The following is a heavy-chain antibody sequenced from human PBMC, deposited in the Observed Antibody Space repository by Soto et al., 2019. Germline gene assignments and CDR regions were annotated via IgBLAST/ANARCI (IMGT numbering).Heavy chain of an antibody. Sequence: GGSLRLSCAASGFTFSSYAMSWVRQAPGKGLEWVSAISGSGGSTYYADSVKGRFTISRDNSKNTLYLQMNSLRAEDTAVYYCAKDPPPIAVALNWFDPWGQGTLVTVSS. J-gene: IGHJ5*02. D-gene: IGHD6-19*01. CDR2: ISGSGGST. CDR1: GFTFSSYA. CDR3: AKDPPPIAVALNWFDP. V-gene: IGHV3-23*01.